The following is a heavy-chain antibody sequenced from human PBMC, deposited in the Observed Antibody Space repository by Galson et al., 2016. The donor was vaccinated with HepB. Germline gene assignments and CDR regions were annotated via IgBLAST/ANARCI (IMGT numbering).Heavy chain of an antibody. Sequence: QSGAEVKKPGESLKISCKGSGYSFSSYWIGWVRQMPGKGLEWMGIIFPGDSDTRYSPSFQGQVTISADKSISTAYLQWGSLKASDTAMYYCARLNTYHNMLTSSEVGWFDPWGQGTLVTVSS. D-gene: IGHD3-9*01. CDR2: IFPGDSDT. CDR1: GYSFSSYW. V-gene: IGHV5-51*01. J-gene: IGHJ5*02. CDR3: ARLNTYHNMLTSSEVGWFDP.